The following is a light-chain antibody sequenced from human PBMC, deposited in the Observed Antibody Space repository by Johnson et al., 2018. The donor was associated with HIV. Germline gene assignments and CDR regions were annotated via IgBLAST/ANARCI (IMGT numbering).Light chain of an antibody. CDR2: ESN. V-gene: IGLV1-51*02. CDR1: SSNIGKNS. J-gene: IGLJ1*01. CDR3: GTWDTRLSVLYV. Sequence: QSVLTQPPSVSAAPGQKVTIPCSGSSSNIGKNSVSWYQQLPGTAPKLLIYESNKRPSGIPDRFYGSKSGTLATLGITGLQTGDEADYSCGTWDTRLSVLYVCGSGTKLAVL.